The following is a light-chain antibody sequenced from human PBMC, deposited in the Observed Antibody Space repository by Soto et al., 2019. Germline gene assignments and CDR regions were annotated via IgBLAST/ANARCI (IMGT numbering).Light chain of an antibody. Sequence: DIQMTQSPSSRSASVGDRVTITCRANQSISSYLNWYQQKPGKAPKLLIYAASTLQRGVSSRFSGSGSGTDFTLTIRSLXLDDFATYYCQQSYSTPSWTFGQGTKVDIK. J-gene: IGKJ1*01. CDR1: QSISSY. CDR3: QQSYSTPSWT. CDR2: AAS. V-gene: IGKV1-39*01.